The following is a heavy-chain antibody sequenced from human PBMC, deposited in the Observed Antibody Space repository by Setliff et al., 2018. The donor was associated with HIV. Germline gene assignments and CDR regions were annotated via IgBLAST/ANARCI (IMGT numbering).Heavy chain of an antibody. D-gene: IGHD5-18*01. Sequence: ASVKVSCKASGYTFTDYYIHWVRQAPGHGLEWMGRIIPIFGTANYAQKFQGRVTMTRDTSTSTVYMELSSLRSEDTAVYYCARGGYSSGSFDSWGQGTLVTVSS. CDR1: GYTFTDYY. CDR3: ARGGYSSGSFDS. V-gene: IGHV1-46*01. J-gene: IGHJ4*02. CDR2: IIPIFGTA.